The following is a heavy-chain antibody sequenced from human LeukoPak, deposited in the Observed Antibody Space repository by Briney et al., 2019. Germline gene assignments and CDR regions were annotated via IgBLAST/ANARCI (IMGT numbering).Heavy chain of an antibody. CDR2: INHSGST. J-gene: IGHJ1*01. CDR1: GGSFSGYY. V-gene: IGHV4-34*01. CDR3: ARGDCSSISCYGYFQH. Sequence: SETLSLTCAVYGGSFSGYYWSWIRQPPGKGLEWIGEINHSGSTNYNPSLKSRVTISVDTSKNQFSLKLSSVTAADTAVYYCARGDCSSISCYGYFQHWGQGTLVTVSS. D-gene: IGHD2-2*01.